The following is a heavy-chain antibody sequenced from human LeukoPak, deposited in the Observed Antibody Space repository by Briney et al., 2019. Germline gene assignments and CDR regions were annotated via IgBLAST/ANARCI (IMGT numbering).Heavy chain of an antibody. CDR2: ISGSGGNT. CDR3: AKDAASRPGDY. Sequence: GGSLRLSCAASGFTFSTFAMSWVRQAPGKGLEWVSGISGSGGNTYYADSVKGRFTISRDNSKSTLYLHMNSLRAEDTAVYYCAKDAASRPGDYWGQGTLVTVSS. D-gene: IGHD6-13*01. CDR1: GFTFSTFA. J-gene: IGHJ4*02. V-gene: IGHV3-23*01.